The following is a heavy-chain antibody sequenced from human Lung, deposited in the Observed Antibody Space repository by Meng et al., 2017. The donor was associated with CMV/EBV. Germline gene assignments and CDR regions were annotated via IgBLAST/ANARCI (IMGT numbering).Heavy chain of an antibody. J-gene: IGHJ4*02. CDR3: SRDDNWGPDY. V-gene: IGHV1-2*02. Sequence: ASVXVSCKTSGYTFAGHYLHWLRQAPGQGLEWMAWIHYDTGETNYAQNFHGRVTVTRDTSITTVYMELRSLRPYDTAMYYCSRDDNWGPDYWGQGTLVTVSS. CDR2: IHYDTGET. D-gene: IGHD7-27*01. CDR1: GYTFAGHY.